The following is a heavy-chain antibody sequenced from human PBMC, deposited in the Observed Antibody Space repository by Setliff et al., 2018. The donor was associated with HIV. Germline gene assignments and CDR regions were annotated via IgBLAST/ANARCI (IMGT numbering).Heavy chain of an antibody. D-gene: IGHD3-10*01. CDR2: IYYSGNS. Sequence: SETLSLTCTVSGGSISNYHWSWIRQPPGKGLEWIGYIYYSGNSNYKPSLKSRVTISVDTSKNQFSLKLSSVTAADTVMYYCARVIGDSEKFDSNWFDPWGQGTLVTVSS. V-gene: IGHV4-59*01. J-gene: IGHJ5*02. CDR3: ARVIGDSEKFDSNWFDP. CDR1: GGSISNYH.